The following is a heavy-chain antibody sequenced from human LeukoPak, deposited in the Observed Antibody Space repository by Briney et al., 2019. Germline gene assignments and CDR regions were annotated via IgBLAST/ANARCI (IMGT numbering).Heavy chain of an antibody. V-gene: IGHV3-23*01. CDR2: IPSSGGST. CDR1: GFTFNSYA. CDR3: AKHVGSSSGYYFPD. Sequence: GGSLRLSCAASGFTFNSYAMSWVRQAPGKGLEWVSTIPSSGGSTYYADSVKGRFTISRDNSKNTLHVQMNSLRAEDTAVYYCAKHVGSSSGYYFPDWGQGTLVTVSS. D-gene: IGHD3-22*01. J-gene: IGHJ4*02.